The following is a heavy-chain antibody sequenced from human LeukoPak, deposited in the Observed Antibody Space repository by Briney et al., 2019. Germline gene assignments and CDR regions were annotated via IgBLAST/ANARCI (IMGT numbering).Heavy chain of an antibody. J-gene: IGHJ4*02. Sequence: GGSLRLSCAASGFTFSSYGMHWVRQAPGKGLEWVAFIRYDGSNKYYADSVKGRFTISRDNSKNTLYPQMNSLRAEDTAVYYCANTKYSSGWYFEYWGQGTLVTVSS. CDR1: GFTFSSYG. V-gene: IGHV3-30*02. CDR3: ANTKYSSGWYFEY. D-gene: IGHD6-19*01. CDR2: IRYDGSNK.